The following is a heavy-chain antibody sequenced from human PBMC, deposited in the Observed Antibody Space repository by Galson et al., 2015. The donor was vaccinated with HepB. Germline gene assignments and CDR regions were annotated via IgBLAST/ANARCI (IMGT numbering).Heavy chain of an antibody. CDR3: ARDLTYYYDSSGYYHYYYYGMDV. J-gene: IGHJ6*02. V-gene: IGHV7-4-1*02. Sequence: QSGAEVKKPGTSVKVSCKASGYTFTSYVMNWVRQAPGQGLEWMGWINTNTGNPTYAQGFTGRFVFSLDTSVSTAYLQISSLKAEDTAVYYCARDLTYYYDSSGYYHYYYYGMDVWGQGTTVTVSS. D-gene: IGHD3-22*01. CDR1: GYTFTSYV. CDR2: INTNTGNP.